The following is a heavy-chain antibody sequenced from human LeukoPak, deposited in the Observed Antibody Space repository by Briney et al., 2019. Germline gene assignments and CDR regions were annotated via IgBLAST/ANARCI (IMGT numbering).Heavy chain of an antibody. J-gene: IGHJ6*02. D-gene: IGHD2-2*01. CDR3: ARFQSSSSWDYYYGLDV. V-gene: IGHV4-38-2*02. Sequence: SETLSLTCTVSGYSISSGYYWGWIRQPPGKGLEWIGYIYHSGSTYYNPSLKSRVTISVDRSKNQFSLKLSSVTAADTAVYYCARFQSSSSWDYYYGLDVWGQGTTVTVSS. CDR1: GYSISSGYY. CDR2: IYHSGST.